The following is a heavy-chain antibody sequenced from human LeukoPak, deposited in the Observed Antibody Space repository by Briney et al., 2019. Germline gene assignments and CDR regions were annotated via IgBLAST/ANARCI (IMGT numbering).Heavy chain of an antibody. CDR3: ARATYYYDSSGYFSLDL. D-gene: IGHD3-22*01. J-gene: IGHJ2*01. CDR1: GYTFTSYY. V-gene: IGHV1-46*01. CDR2: INPSGGST. Sequence: ASVKVSCKASGYTFTSYYMHWVRQAPGQGLEWMGIINPSGGSTSYAQKFQGRVTMTRDTSTSTVYMELSSLRSEDTAVYYCARATYYYDSSGYFSLDLWGRGTLVTVSS.